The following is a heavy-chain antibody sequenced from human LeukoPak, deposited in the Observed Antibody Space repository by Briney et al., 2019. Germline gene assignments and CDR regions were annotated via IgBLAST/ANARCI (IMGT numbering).Heavy chain of an antibody. D-gene: IGHD2-2*01. CDR3: ASSPGMVVVPAAAPGGVDP. Sequence: GGSLRLSCAASGFTFSIYAMHWVRQAPGKGLEWVAVISYDGSNKYYADSVKGRFTISRDNSKNTLYLQMNSLRAEDTAVYYCASSPGMVVVPAAAPGGVDPWGQGTLVTVSS. V-gene: IGHV3-30-3*01. CDR2: ISYDGSNK. J-gene: IGHJ5*02. CDR1: GFTFSIYA.